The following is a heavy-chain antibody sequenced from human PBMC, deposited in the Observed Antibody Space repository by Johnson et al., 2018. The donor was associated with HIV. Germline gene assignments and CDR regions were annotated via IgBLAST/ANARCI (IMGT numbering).Heavy chain of an antibody. J-gene: IGHJ3*02. D-gene: IGHD2-2*01. Sequence: QVQLVESGGGLVQPGGSLRLSCAASGFTFSSYGMYWVRQAPGKGLEWVAVISYDGKNKDYADPVKGRFTLSRDNSKNTLYLQLSSLRTEDTAVFYCARGGVVHDAFDMWGQGTMVTVSS. CDR3: ARGGVVHDAFDM. CDR1: GFTFSSYG. CDR2: ISYDGKNK. V-gene: IGHV3-30*03.